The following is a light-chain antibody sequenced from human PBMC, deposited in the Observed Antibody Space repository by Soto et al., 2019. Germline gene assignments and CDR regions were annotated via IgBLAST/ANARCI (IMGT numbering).Light chain of an antibody. CDR1: SSDVGGYNY. CDR3: SSYTSSSTSVV. Sequence: QSALTQPASVSGSPGQSTTISCTGTSSDVGGYNYVSWYQQHPGKAPKLMIYDVSNRPSGVSNRFSGSKSGNTASLTISGLQAEDEADYYCSSYTSSSTSVVFGGGTKVTVL. J-gene: IGLJ2*01. V-gene: IGLV2-14*01. CDR2: DVS.